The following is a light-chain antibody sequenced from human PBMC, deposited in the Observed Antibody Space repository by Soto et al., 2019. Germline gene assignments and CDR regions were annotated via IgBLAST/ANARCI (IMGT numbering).Light chain of an antibody. V-gene: IGLV4-69*01. CDR2: LNSDGSH. Sequence: QLVLTQSPSASASLGASVKLNCNLSSGHSSYAIAWHQQHPEKGPRYLMKLNSDGSHSKGDGIPDRFSGSSSGAERYLTISSLQSEDEADYYCQTWGTGIVVFGGGTKLTVL. CDR3: QTWGTGIVV. J-gene: IGLJ2*01. CDR1: SGHSSYA.